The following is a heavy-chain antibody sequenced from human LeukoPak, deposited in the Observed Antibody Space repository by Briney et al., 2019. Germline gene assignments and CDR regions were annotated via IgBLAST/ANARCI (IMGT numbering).Heavy chain of an antibody. D-gene: IGHD4-17*01. CDR2: IYYSGTT. J-gene: IGHJ6*02. V-gene: IGHV4-59*01. Sequence: PSETLSLTCTVSGGSISHYYWSWIRQSPGKGLEWIGYIYYSGTTNYNPSLKSRVTISVDTSRNQFSLQLRSVAAADTAVYYCAREDPQTTVPEGMDVWGQGTTVIVSS. CDR1: GGSISHYY. CDR3: AREDPQTTVPEGMDV.